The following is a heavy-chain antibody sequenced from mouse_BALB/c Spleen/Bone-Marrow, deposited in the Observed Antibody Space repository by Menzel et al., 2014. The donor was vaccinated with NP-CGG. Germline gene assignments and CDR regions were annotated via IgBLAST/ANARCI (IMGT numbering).Heavy chain of an antibody. CDR2: IWSDGST. J-gene: IGHJ4*01. Sequence: QLQESGPGLVAPSQSLSITCTVSGFSLTTYVLHWVRQPPGKALEWLVVIWSDGSTTYNSALKSRLSISKDNSKSQVFLKMSSLQTDDTAMYYCATSLLRPAMDYWGQGTSVTVS. D-gene: IGHD1-2*01. CDR1: GFSLTTYV. CDR3: ATSLLRPAMDY. V-gene: IGHV2-6*02.